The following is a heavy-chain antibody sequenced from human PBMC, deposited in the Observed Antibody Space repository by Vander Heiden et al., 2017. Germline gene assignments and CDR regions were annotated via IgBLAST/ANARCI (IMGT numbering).Heavy chain of an antibody. D-gene: IGHD3-22*01. V-gene: IGHV4-4*07. CDR1: GGSMGNYS. CDR2: IYTGGST. CDR3: VGNYYDSRGYYFIDS. J-gene: IGHJ4*02. Sequence: QVQLQESGPGLVRPSETLSLTCAASGGSMGNYSWTWLRQPAGKALEWLGRIYTGGSTNYNPSLKSRVTMSVATSKNQFSLKLTSVTAADTAVYYCVGNYYDSRGYYFIDSWGQGTLVTVS.